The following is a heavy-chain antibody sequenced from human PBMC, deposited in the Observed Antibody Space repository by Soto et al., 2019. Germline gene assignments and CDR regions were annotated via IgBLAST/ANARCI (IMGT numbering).Heavy chain of an antibody. V-gene: IGHV3-30-3*01. J-gene: IGHJ2*01. CDR1: GFTFSSYA. CDR3: ARPLWRDDYNWGYFDH. D-gene: IGHD4-4*01. CDR2: ISYDGSNK. Sequence: QVQLVESGGGVVQPGRSLRLSCAASGFTFSSYAMHWVRQAPGKGLEWVAVISYDGSNKYYADSVKGRFTISRDNSKNTLYLQMNSLRAEETAVYYCARPLWRDDYNWGYFDHWGRGTLVTVSS.